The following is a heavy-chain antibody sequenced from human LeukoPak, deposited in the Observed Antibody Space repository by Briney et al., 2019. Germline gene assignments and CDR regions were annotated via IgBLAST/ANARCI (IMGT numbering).Heavy chain of an antibody. Sequence: GGSLRLSCVPSGITFGNSALSWVRQAPGKRLEWVSSISGSGDATRYADSVMGRFTISRDNAKNTLSLQMNSLRAEDTAVYYCAKSDCASDGCKLLNYWGQGTLVTASS. CDR1: GITFGNSA. V-gene: IGHV3-23*01. CDR3: AKSDCASDGCKLLNY. CDR2: ISGSGDAT. J-gene: IGHJ4*02. D-gene: IGHD3-10*01.